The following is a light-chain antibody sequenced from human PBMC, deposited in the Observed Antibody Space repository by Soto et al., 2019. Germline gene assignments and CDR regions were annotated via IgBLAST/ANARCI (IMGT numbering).Light chain of an antibody. Sequence: EIVMTQSPATLSVSPGERATLSCRASQSVSSNVAWYQQKPGQAPRLLIYGASTRATGFPARFSGSGSGTYFTLTISSLQSEDFAVYYGEQFSNWPYTFGQGTKLEIK. CDR2: GAS. CDR3: EQFSNWPYT. CDR1: QSVSSN. J-gene: IGKJ2*01. V-gene: IGKV3-15*01.